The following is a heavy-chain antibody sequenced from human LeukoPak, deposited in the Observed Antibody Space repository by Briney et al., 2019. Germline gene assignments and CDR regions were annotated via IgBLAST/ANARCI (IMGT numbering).Heavy chain of an antibody. CDR3: ATYGSGSHYGMDV. Sequence: GGSLRLSCAASGFTFSSYSMNWVRQAPGKGLEWVSSISSSSSYIYYADSVKGRFTISRDNAKNSLYLQVNSLRAEDTAVYYCATYGSGSHYGMDVWGQGTTVTVSS. J-gene: IGHJ6*02. D-gene: IGHD3-10*01. CDR2: ISSSSSYI. V-gene: IGHV3-21*01. CDR1: GFTFSSYS.